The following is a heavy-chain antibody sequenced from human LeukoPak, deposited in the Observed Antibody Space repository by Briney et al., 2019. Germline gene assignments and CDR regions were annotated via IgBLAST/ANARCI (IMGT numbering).Heavy chain of an antibody. V-gene: IGHV3-43*01. J-gene: IGHJ6*02. CDR3: ARRGYGDPGGYYGMDV. D-gene: IGHD4-17*01. CDR2: ISWDGGST. CDR1: GFTFDDYT. Sequence: GGSLRLSCAASGFTFDDYTMHWVRQAPGKGLEWVSLISWDGGSTYYADSVKGRFTISRDNSKSSLYLQMNSLRTEDTALYYCARRGYGDPGGYYGMDVWGQGTTVTVSS.